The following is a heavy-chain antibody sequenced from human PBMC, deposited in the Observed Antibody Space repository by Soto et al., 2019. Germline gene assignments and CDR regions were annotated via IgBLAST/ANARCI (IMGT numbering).Heavy chain of an antibody. CDR3: ARDLVVPAAMYYYYFMDV. J-gene: IGHJ6*02. D-gene: IGHD2-2*01. CDR1: VYTFTSYR. CDR2: ISAYNGNT. Sequence: ASVKVACKGSVYTFTSYRSSWVRQDHGQGLEWMGWISAYNGNTNYAQKLQGRVTMTTDTSTSTAYMELRSLRSDDTAVYYCARDLVVPAAMYYYYFMDVWGQGTTVTVSS. V-gene: IGHV1-18*01.